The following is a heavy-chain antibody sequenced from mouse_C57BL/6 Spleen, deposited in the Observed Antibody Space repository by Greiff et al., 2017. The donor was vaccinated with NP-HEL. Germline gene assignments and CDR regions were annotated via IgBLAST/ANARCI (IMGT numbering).Heavy chain of an antibody. CDR1: GYSFTGYF. J-gene: IGHJ1*03. V-gene: IGHV1-20*01. CDR3: ARRATTVVEEYFDV. Sequence: VHVKQSGPELVKPGDSVKISCKASGYSFTGYFMNWVMQSHGKSLEWIGRINPYNGDTFYNQKFKGKATLTVDKSSSTAHMELRSLTSEDSAVYYCARRATTVVEEYFDVWGTGTTVTVSS. CDR2: INPYNGDT. D-gene: IGHD1-1*01.